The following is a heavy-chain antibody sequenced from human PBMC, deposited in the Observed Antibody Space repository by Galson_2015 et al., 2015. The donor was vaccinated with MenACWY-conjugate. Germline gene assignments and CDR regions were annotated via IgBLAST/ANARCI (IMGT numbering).Heavy chain of an antibody. CDR3: ARDANPYCGGDCNADAIDNL. CDR1: GFTFSRYW. D-gene: IGHD2-21*02. Sequence: SLRLSCAASGFTFSRYWMTWVRQAPGKGPEWVANIRGDASRANYADSVKGRFTISRDNAQNSLFLQMNSLRVEDTALYYCARDANPYCGGDCNADAIDNLWGQGVLVTVSS. J-gene: IGHJ5*02. V-gene: IGHV3-7*03. CDR2: IRGDASRA.